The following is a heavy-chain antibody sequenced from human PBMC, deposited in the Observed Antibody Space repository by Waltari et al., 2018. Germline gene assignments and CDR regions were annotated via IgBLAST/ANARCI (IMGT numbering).Heavy chain of an antibody. Sequence: QVQLVESGGGVVQPGRSLRLSCAAYGFTFSSYGMHWVRQAPGKGLEWVAVIWYDGSNKYYADSVKGRFTISRDNSKNTLYLQMNSLRAEDTAVYYCAKGTSYGFNYWGQGTLVTVSS. CDR2: IWYDGSNK. CDR3: AKGTSYGFNY. V-gene: IGHV3-33*06. J-gene: IGHJ4*02. CDR1: GFTFSSYG. D-gene: IGHD4-17*01.